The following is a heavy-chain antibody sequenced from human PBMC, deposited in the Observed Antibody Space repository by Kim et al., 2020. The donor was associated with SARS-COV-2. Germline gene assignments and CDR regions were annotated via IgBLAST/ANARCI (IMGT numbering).Heavy chain of an antibody. CDR2: ISYSGST. J-gene: IGHJ5*01. D-gene: IGHD6-13*01. Sequence: SETLSLTCNVSGGSVSSSSFYWSWIRQPPEKGLEWIGYISYSGSTNYNPSLKSRVTMSIDTSKNQFSLKLTSVTAADTAVYFCARDHGGSSRSWYRRNW. V-gene: IGHV4-61*01. CDR1: GGSVSSSSFY. CDR3: ARDHGGSSRSWYRRNW.